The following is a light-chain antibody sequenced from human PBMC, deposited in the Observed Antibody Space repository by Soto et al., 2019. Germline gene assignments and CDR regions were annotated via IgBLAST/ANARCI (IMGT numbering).Light chain of an antibody. CDR1: SSDVGGYNY. V-gene: IGLV2-14*01. J-gene: IGLJ3*02. CDR3: SSYTSSSTVV. CDR2: DVS. Sequence: QSALTQPASVSGSPGQSITISCTGTSSDVGGYNYVSWYQQHPGQAPKLIIFDVSNRPSGVSNRFSGSKSGDTASLTISGLQAEDEADYYCSSYTSSSTVVFGGGTKVTVL.